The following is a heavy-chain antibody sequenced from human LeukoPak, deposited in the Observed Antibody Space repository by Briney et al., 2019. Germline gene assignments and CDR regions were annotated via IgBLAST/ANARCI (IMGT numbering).Heavy chain of an antibody. J-gene: IGHJ4*02. V-gene: IGHV3-11*04. CDR2: ISSSGSTI. CDR1: GFTFSDYY. CDR3: ARGSYYDSRSYFDY. Sequence: GGSLRLSCAASGFTFSDYYMSWIRQAPGKGLEWVSYISSSGSTIYYADSVKGRFTTSRDNAKNSLYLQMNSLRAEDTAVYYCARGSYYDSRSYFDYWGQGTLVTVSS. D-gene: IGHD3-22*01.